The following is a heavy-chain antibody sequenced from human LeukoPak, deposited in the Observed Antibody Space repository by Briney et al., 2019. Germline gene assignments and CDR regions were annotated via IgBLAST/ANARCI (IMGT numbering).Heavy chain of an antibody. CDR3: ARVGKMATPYAFDI. Sequence: SETLSLTCTVSGGSISSYYWSWIRQPPGKGLEWIGYIYYSGSTNYNPSLKSRVTISVDTSKNQFSLKLSSVTAADTAVYYCARVGKMATPYAFDIWGQGTMVTVSS. V-gene: IGHV4-59*01. CDR2: IYYSGST. J-gene: IGHJ3*02. D-gene: IGHD5-12*01. CDR1: GGSISSYY.